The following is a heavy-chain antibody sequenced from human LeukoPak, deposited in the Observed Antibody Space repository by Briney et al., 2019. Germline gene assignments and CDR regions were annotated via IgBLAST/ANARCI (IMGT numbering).Heavy chain of an antibody. CDR3: ARDGARRLAAWPESWFDP. CDR1: GGSISSYY. Sequence: SETLSLTCTVSGGSISSYYWSWIRQPAGKGLEWIGRIYTSGSTNYNPSLKSRVTMSVDTSKNQFSLKLSSVTAADTAVYYCARDGARRLAAWPESWFDPWGQGTLVTVSS. CDR2: IYTSGST. J-gene: IGHJ5*02. D-gene: IGHD6-6*01. V-gene: IGHV4-4*07.